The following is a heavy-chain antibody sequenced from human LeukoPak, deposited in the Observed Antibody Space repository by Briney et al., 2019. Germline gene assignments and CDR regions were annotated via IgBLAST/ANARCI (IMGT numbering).Heavy chain of an antibody. J-gene: IGHJ3*02. CDR3: ARDSFYSTTDAFDI. V-gene: IGHV3-53*01. D-gene: IGHD2/OR15-2a*01. Sequence: GGSLRLSCAASGFTVSSNYMSWVRQAPGKGLEWVSVIYSRGSTYYADSVKGRFTISRDNSKNTLYLQMNSLRAEDTAVYYCARDSFYSTTDAFDIWGQGTMVTVSS. CDR2: IYSRGST. CDR1: GFTVSSNY.